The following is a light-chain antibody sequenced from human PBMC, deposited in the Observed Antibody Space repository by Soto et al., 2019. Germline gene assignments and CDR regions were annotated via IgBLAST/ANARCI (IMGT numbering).Light chain of an antibody. J-gene: IGLJ1*01. CDR1: KIGDKS. V-gene: IGLV3-21*02. CDR2: DDS. Sequence: SYELTQPPSLSVAPGQTARITCGGNKIGDKSVHWYQQKPGQAPVLVVYDDSDRPSGIPERFSGSNSGNTATLTISGVEGGDEADYYCQVWDSRGEHQVFGTGTQLTVL. CDR3: QVWDSRGEHQV.